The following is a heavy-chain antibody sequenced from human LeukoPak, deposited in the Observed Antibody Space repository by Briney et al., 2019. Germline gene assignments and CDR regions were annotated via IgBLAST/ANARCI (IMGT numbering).Heavy chain of an antibody. V-gene: IGHV4-39*01. Sequence: SETLSLTCTVSGGSISSSSYYWGWIRQPPGKGLEWIGSVYYSGSTYYKPSLKSRVTISVDTSKNQFSLKLCSVTAADTAVYYCARLKVRGVMIGFDPWGQGTLVTVSS. J-gene: IGHJ5*02. D-gene: IGHD3-10*01. CDR3: ARLKVRGVMIGFDP. CDR2: VYYSGST. CDR1: GGSISSSSYY.